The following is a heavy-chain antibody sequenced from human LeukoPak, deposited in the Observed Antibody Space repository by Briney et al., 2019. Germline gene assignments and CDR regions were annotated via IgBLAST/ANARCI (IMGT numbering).Heavy chain of an antibody. D-gene: IGHD2-2*01. CDR2: IYHSGST. J-gene: IGHJ4*02. CDR3: ARDQLNRPYYFDY. Sequence: PSETLSLTCTVSGGSISRSSYYWGWIRQPPGKGLEWIGSIYHSGSTYYNPSLQSRVSISVDTSKNQFSLKLSSVTAADTAVYYCARDQLNRPYYFDYWGQGTLVTVSS. CDR1: GGSISRSSYY. V-gene: IGHV4-39*07.